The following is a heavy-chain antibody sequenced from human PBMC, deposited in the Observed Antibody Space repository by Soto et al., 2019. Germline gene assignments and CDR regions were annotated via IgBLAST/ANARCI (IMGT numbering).Heavy chain of an antibody. CDR3: ETTLPPSGTSFFYGFDP. CDR2: IDPTDSYT. V-gene: IGHV5-10-1*01. CDR1: GYSFTRKL. J-gene: IGHJ5*02. Sequence: GESLKISCKASGYSFTRKLISWVRQMPVKGLEWMGRIDPTDSYTNYSPSFQGHVTISVDKSSSTDYVQWSSLKSSDTAMYYCETTLPPSGTSFFYGFDPAGQGTLVTVS. D-gene: IGHD1-26*01.